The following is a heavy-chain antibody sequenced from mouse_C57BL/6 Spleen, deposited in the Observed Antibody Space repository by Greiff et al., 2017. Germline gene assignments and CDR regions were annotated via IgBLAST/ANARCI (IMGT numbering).Heavy chain of an antibody. V-gene: IGHV1-50*01. CDR2: IDPSDSYT. J-gene: IGHJ2*01. Sequence: VQLQQSGAELVKPGASVKLSCKASGYTFTSYWMQWVKQRPGQGLEWIGEIDPSDSYTNYNQTFKGEATLTVDTSSSTVYMQLSSLTAEDSAVYYCARRTADFDYWGQGTTLTVSS. CDR3: ARRTADFDY. CDR1: GYTFTSYW.